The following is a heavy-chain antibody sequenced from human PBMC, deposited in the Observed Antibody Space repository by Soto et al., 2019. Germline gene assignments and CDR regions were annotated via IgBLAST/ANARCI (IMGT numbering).Heavy chain of an antibody. CDR3: ANLGWEQPTFDY. Sequence: EVQLLESGGGLVQPGGSLRLSRAASGFTFSSYAMSWVRQAPGKGLEWVSAISGSGGSTYYADSVKGRFTISRDNSKNPLYLQMNSLRAEDTAVYYCANLGWEQPTFDYWGQGTLVTVSS. V-gene: IGHV3-23*01. CDR2: ISGSGGST. J-gene: IGHJ4*02. CDR1: GFTFSSYA. D-gene: IGHD1-26*01.